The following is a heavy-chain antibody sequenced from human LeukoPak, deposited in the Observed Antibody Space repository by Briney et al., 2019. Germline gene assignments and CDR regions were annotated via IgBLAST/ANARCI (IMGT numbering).Heavy chain of an antibody. Sequence: GGSLRLSCAASGFTFSSYGMHWVRQAPGKGLEWVAFIRYDGSNKYYADSVKGRFTISRDNSKNTLYLQMNSLRAEDTAVYYCARRASGMQQPGNWGQGTLVTVSS. D-gene: IGHD6-13*01. J-gene: IGHJ4*02. CDR1: GFTFSSYG. CDR2: IRYDGSNK. V-gene: IGHV3-30*02. CDR3: ARRASGMQQPGN.